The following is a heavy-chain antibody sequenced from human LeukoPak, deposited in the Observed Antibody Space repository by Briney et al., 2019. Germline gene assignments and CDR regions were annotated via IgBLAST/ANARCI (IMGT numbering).Heavy chain of an antibody. J-gene: IGHJ5*02. CDR1: GFTFSSYA. CDR2: ISGSGGST. Sequence: GGSLRLSCGASGFTFSSYAMSWVRQAPGKGLEWVSAISGSGGSTYYADSVKGRFTISRDNSKNTLYLQMNSLRAEDTAIYYCSKARRGYSGYDSSPLDPWGQGTLVTVSS. V-gene: IGHV3-23*01. D-gene: IGHD5-12*01. CDR3: SKARRGYSGYDSSPLDP.